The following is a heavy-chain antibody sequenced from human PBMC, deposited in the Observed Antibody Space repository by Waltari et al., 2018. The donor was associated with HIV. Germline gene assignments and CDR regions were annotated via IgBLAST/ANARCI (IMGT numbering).Heavy chain of an antibody. Sequence: EVQVVESGGGLVHPGGSLRLSCAASGFPFRSFSMNWVRQGPGKGREWVSYISSSGRTKYFADSVKGRFTMSRDNAKNSLYLRMNSLRAEDTAVYYCARAFMIRGTGAFDIWGQGTMVTVSS. CDR3: ARAFMIRGTGAFDI. D-gene: IGHD3-10*01. V-gene: IGHV3-48*03. CDR2: ISSSGRTK. J-gene: IGHJ3*02. CDR1: GFPFRSFS.